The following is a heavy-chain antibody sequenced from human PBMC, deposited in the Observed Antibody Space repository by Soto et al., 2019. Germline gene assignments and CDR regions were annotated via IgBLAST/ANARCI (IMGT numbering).Heavy chain of an antibody. CDR2: ISAYNGNT. D-gene: IGHD4-17*01. Sequence: GASVKVSCKASGYTFTSYGISWVRQAPGQGLEWLVWISAYNGNTNYAQKLQGRVTMTTDTSTSTAYMELRSLRSDDTAVYYCARVGGPTVTDAFDIWGQGTMVTVSS. CDR1: GYTFTSYG. CDR3: ARVGGPTVTDAFDI. J-gene: IGHJ3*02. V-gene: IGHV1-18*01.